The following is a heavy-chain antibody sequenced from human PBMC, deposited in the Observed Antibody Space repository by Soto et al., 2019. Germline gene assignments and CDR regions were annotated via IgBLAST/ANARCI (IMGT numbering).Heavy chain of an antibody. CDR1: GFAFTNAW. CDR3: STGAYGEYGRDY. D-gene: IGHD4-17*01. CDR2: IRSQIDGGTT. J-gene: IGHJ4*02. Sequence: EVELVESGGVLVKPGGSLRLSCAASGFAFTNAWMTWVRQAPGKALEWVGRIRSQIDGGTTDYAAPVKGRFTISRDDSKNTLYLQMNSLKTEDTAVDYRSTGAYGEYGRDYWGQGTLVTVSS. V-gene: IGHV3-15*01.